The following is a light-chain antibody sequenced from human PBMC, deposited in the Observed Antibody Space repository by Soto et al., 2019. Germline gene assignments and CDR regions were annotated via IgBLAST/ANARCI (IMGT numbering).Light chain of an antibody. V-gene: IGLV2-11*01. CDR1: SSDVGDYNY. Sequence: QSALTQPRSVSGSPGQSVTISCTGTSSDVGDYNYVSWYQQYPGKAPKLVIYDVSKRLSGVPDRFYGSKSGNTASLTLSGLKAEDEAEYYCCSFAGSYTFCVFGGGTQLPVL. J-gene: IGLJ3*02. CDR2: DVS. CDR3: CSFAGSYTFCV.